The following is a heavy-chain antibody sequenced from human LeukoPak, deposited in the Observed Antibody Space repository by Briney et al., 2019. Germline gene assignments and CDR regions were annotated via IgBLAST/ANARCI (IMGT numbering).Heavy chain of an antibody. J-gene: IGHJ4*02. CDR3: AKDLHPSIAAAGHYFDY. CDR1: GFTFTNYA. CDR2: ISEGVGNT. V-gene: IGHV3-23*01. Sequence: GGSLKLSCAAPGFTFTNYAMTWVRQAPGKGLEWVSGISEGVGNTYYADSVKGRFTISRDNSKNTLYLQMNSLRAEDTAVYYCAKDLHPSIAAAGHYFDYWGQGTLVTVSS. D-gene: IGHD6-13*01.